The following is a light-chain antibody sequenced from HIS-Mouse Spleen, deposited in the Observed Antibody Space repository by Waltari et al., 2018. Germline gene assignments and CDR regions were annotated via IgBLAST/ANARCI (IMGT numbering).Light chain of an antibody. Sequence: DIVMTQSPDSLAVSLGERATINCKSRPSVLYSSNNKNYLAWYQQKPGQPPKLLIYWASTRESGVPDRFSGSGSGTDFTLTISSLQAEDVAVYYCQQYYSTPFTFGPGTKVDIK. CDR2: WAS. J-gene: IGKJ3*01. CDR1: PSVLYSSNNKNY. V-gene: IGKV4-1*01. CDR3: QQYYSTPFT.